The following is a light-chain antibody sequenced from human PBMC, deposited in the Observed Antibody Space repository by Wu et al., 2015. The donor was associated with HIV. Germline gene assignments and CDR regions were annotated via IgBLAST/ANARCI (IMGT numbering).Light chain of an antibody. Sequence: EIVLTQSPATLSLSPGERATLSCRASQSVSSYLAWYQQKPGQAPRLLIYDASNRATGIPARFSGSGSGTDFTLTISSLEPEDFAVYYCQQRSNWPPGYTFGQGTELDIK. V-gene: IGKV3-11*01. J-gene: IGKJ2*01. CDR2: DAS. CDR3: QQRSNWPPGYT. CDR1: QSVSSY.